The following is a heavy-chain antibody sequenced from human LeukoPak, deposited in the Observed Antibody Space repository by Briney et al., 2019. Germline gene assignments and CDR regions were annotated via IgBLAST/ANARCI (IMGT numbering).Heavy chain of an antibody. CDR2: INQDGSEK. V-gene: IGHV3-7*01. CDR1: GFTFSSYW. J-gene: IGHJ4*02. CDR3: ARDGNSYGYDY. Sequence: GGSLRLSCAASGFTFSSYWMSWVRQAPGKGLKWVANINQDGSEKYYVDSVKGRFTLSRDNAKNSLYLQTNSLRAEDTAVYYCARDGNSYGYDYWGQGTLVTVSS. D-gene: IGHD5-18*01.